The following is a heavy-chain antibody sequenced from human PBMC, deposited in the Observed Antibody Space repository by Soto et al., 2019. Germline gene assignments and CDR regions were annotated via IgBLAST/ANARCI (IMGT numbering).Heavy chain of an antibody. CDR2: ISYDGSNR. Sequence: QVQLVESGGGVVQPGRFLILSCAASGFTFSTYGMHWVRQAPGKGLEWAAVISYDGSNRNYADSVQGRFTISTDDSKNILYLQMNRLGVEDTAVYYCANDPNPHSGSLNGFHPGGQGTLVTVSS. CDR3: ANDPNPHSGSLNGFHP. D-gene: IGHD1-26*01. CDR1: GFTFSTYG. J-gene: IGHJ5*02. V-gene: IGHV3-30*18.